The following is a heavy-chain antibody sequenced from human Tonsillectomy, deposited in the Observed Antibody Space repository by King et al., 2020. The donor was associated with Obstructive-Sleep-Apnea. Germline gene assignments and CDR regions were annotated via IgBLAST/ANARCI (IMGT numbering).Heavy chain of an antibody. CDR2: IYHSGST. D-gene: IGHD3-16*01. Sequence: VQLQESGPGLVKPSETLSLTCTVSGYSISSDYYWGWIRQPPGKGLEWIATIYHSGSTYYNPSLKSRFTISVDTSKNQFSLRLRSVTAADTAVYYCARVGPSQTDYWGQGTLVTVSS. CDR3: ARVGPSQTDY. V-gene: IGHV4-38-2*02. J-gene: IGHJ4*02. CDR1: GYSISSDYY.